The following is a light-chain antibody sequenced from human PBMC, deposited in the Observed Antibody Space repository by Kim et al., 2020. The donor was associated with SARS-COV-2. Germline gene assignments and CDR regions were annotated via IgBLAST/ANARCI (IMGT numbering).Light chain of an antibody. Sequence: VGNRDTIPCRASQDIRNDLGWYQQSPGRAPKRLIYGASSLQSGVPSRFSGSGSGTEFTLTISSLQPEDFATYFCLQHNSYPFTFGQGTRLEIK. V-gene: IGKV1-17*01. CDR1: QDIRND. J-gene: IGKJ5*01. CDR3: LQHNSYPFT. CDR2: GAS.